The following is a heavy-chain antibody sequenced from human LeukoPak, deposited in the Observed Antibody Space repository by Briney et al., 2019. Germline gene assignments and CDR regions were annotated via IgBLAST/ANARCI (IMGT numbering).Heavy chain of an antibody. CDR3: AKDRGDYTNWFDP. J-gene: IGHJ5*02. CDR2: IRYDGSNK. CDR1: GFIFSSFG. Sequence: GGSLRLSCAASGFIFSSFGMHWVRQAPGKGLEWVAFIRYDGSNKYYADSVKGRFTISRDNSKNTLYLQMNSPRAEDMAIYYCAKDRGDYTNWFDPWGQGTLVTVSS. V-gene: IGHV3-30*02. D-gene: IGHD4-17*01.